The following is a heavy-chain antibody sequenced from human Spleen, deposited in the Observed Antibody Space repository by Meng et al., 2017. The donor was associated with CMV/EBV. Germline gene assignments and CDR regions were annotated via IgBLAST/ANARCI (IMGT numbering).Heavy chain of an antibody. D-gene: IGHD1-14*01. CDR1: GYTFTNYF. V-gene: IGHV1-2*02. CDR2: INVYSGDI. J-gene: IGHJ4*02. CDR3: ARAGGALEFDY. Sequence: ASVKVSCXPSGYTFTNYFXHWVRQAPGQGLXXMGWINVYSGDIKYAENFQGRVTMTRDTSTSSAYMELRRLNSDDTAVYYCARAGGALEFDYWGQGALVTVSS.